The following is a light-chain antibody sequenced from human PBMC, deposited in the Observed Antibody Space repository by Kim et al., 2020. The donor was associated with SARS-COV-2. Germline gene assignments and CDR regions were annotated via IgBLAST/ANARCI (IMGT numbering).Light chain of an antibody. Sequence: DIQMTQSPSSLSASVGDRVTITCQASQDISNYLNWYQQKPGKAPKLLIYDASNLETGVPSRFSGSGSGTDFTFTISSLQPEDIATYYCQQYDKLGTFGGGTKVDIK. CDR3: QQYDKLGT. V-gene: IGKV1-33*01. CDR2: DAS. CDR1: QDISNY. J-gene: IGKJ4*01.